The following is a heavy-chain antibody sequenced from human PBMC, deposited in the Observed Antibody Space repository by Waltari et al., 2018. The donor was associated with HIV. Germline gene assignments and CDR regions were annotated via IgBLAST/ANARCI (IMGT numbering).Heavy chain of an antibody. Sequence: QVQLLESGGGVVQPGRSLRRSCAAAGFRLTRHCLYWVRQAPGKGLELVAVISYDGSNNYYADSVKGRFTISRDNSKNTLYLQMNSLRAEDTAVYYCAKDYFVVVTAAGPFDPWGQGTLVTVSS. CDR3: AKDYFVVVTAAGPFDP. J-gene: IGHJ5*02. V-gene: IGHV3-30*18. D-gene: IGHD2-21*02. CDR2: ISYDGSNN. CDR1: GFRLTRHC.